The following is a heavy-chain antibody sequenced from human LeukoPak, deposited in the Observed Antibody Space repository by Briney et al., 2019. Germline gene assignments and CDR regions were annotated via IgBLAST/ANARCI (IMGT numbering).Heavy chain of an antibody. CDR2: IKQDGSEK. Sequence: PGGSLRLSRAASGFTFSSYWMSWVRQAPGKGLEWVANIKQDGSEKYYVDSVKGRFTISRDNAKNSLYLQMNSLRAEDTAVYYCARCPTIFGQKSDAFDIWGQGTMVTVSS. CDR3: ARCPTIFGQKSDAFDI. D-gene: IGHD3-3*01. CDR1: GFTFSSYW. V-gene: IGHV3-7*03. J-gene: IGHJ3*02.